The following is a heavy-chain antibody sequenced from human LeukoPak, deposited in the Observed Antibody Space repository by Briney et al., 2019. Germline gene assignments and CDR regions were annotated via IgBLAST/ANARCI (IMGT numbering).Heavy chain of an antibody. V-gene: IGHV3-30*04. CDR2: ISYDGSNK. D-gene: IGHD6-6*01. Sequence: PGGSLRLSCAASGFTFSSYAMHWVRQAPGKGLEWVAVISYDGSNKYYADSVKGRFTISRDNSKNTLYLQMNSLRAEDTAVYYCARLYSSSSDYWGQGTLVTVSS. J-gene: IGHJ4*02. CDR3: ARLYSSSSDY. CDR1: GFTFSSYA.